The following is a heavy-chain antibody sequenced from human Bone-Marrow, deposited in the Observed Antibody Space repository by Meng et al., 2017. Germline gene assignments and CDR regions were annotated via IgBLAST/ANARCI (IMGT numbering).Heavy chain of an antibody. J-gene: IGHJ5*02. Sequence: QGQLRESGPGLVKPSGTLSLTCAVSGGSISSPNWWSWVRQPPGRGLEWIGEIYHSGSTTYNPSLLSRVTISVDKSKNQFSLKLSSVTAADTAIYYCARVIYRPSGHNYFDPWGQGTLVTVSS. CDR1: GGSISSPNW. D-gene: IGHD1-26*01. CDR2: IYHSGST. CDR3: ARVIYRPSGHNYFDP. V-gene: IGHV4-4*02.